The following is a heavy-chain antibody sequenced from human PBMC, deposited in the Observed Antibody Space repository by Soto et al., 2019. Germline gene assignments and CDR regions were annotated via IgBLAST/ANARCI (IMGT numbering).Heavy chain of an antibody. CDR1: GGSISSSSYY. D-gene: IGHD3-3*01. V-gene: IGHV4-39*01. J-gene: IGHJ3*02. CDR2: IYYSGST. CDR3: ASSYYDFWSGYYGGAFDI. Sequence: SETLSLTCTVSGGSISSSSYYWGWIRRPPGKGLEWIGSIYYSGSTYYNPSLKSRVTISVDTSKNQFSLKLSSVTAADTAVYYCASSYYDFWSGYYGGAFDIWGQGTMVTVSS.